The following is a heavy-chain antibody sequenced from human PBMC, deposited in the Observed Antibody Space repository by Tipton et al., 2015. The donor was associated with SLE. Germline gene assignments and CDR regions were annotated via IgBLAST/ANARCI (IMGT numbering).Heavy chain of an antibody. CDR3: AGNPNWNYGLFDY. CDR2: IIPIFATT. V-gene: IGHV1-69*01. J-gene: IGHJ4*02. CDR1: GGTFSSYG. D-gene: IGHD1-7*01. Sequence: QLVQSGAEMKKPGSSVKVSCKASGGTFSSYGISWVRQAPGQGLEWMGGIIPIFATTNHAQKFQGRVTITADDSTNTAYMELSSLRSEDTAVYYCAGNPNWNYGLFDYSGQGTLVTVSS.